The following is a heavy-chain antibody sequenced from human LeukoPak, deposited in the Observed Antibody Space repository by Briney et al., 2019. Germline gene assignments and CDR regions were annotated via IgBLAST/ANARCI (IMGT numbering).Heavy chain of an antibody. CDR3: ARAGYCSSTSCYLYAFDI. J-gene: IGHJ3*02. Sequence: SETLSLTCTVSGGSISSHYWSWIRQPPGKGLEWIGYVYYSGSTNYNPSLKSRVTISVDTSKNQFSLKLSSVTVADTAVYYCARAGYCSSTSCYLYAFDIWGQGTMVTVSS. D-gene: IGHD2-2*01. V-gene: IGHV4-59*11. CDR1: GGSISSHY. CDR2: VYYSGST.